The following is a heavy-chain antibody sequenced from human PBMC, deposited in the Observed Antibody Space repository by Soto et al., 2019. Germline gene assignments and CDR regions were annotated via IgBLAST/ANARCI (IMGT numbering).Heavy chain of an antibody. CDR2: IYYSGST. D-gene: IGHD6-19*01. CDR3: ARAPTGIAVAGENWFDP. V-gene: IGHV4-61*08. J-gene: IGHJ5*02. CDR1: GGSVSSGGCC. Sequence: SETLSLTCTVSGGSVSSGGCCRSWIQKPPGKGLEWIGYIYYSGSTNYNPSLKSRVTISVDTSKNQFSLKLSSVTAADTAVYYCARAPTGIAVAGENWFDPWGQGTLVTVSS.